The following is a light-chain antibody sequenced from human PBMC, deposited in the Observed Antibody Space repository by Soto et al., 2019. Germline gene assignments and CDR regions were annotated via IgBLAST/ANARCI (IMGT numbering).Light chain of an antibody. CDR3: SSYTSSSTRV. Sequence: QSALTQPASVSGSPGQSITISCTGTSSDVGGYNYVSWYQQHPGKAPQLMIYDVSNRPSGVSTRFSGSKSGNTASLTISGLQAEDEADYYCSSYTSSSTRVFGTGTQLTVL. J-gene: IGLJ1*01. CDR1: SSDVGGYNY. CDR2: DVS. V-gene: IGLV2-14*03.